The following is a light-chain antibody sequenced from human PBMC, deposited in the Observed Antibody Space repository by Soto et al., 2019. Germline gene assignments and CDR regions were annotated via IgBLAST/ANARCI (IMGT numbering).Light chain of an antibody. V-gene: IGLV1-44*01. Sequence: QSVLTQPPSASGTPGQRVTISCSGSSSNIGSTTVNWYQHLPGTAPKLLIYSNNQRPSGVPDRFSGSKYVTSAYLAISGLQSEDEADYYCAAWDDSLNGVVFGGGTKLTVL. CDR1: SSNIGSTT. CDR2: SNN. J-gene: IGLJ2*01. CDR3: AAWDDSLNGVV.